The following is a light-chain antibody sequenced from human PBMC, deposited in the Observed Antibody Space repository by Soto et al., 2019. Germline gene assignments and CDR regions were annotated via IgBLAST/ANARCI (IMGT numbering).Light chain of an antibody. V-gene: IGKV1-5*03. CDR3: KQYNVNWW. J-gene: IGKJ1*01. CDR2: KAS. CDR1: QSISSW. Sequence: DIQMTQSPSTLSASVGDRVTITCRASQSISSWLAWYQQKPGKAPKLLIYKASTLQSGVPSRFSGIESGKEYNPAISGWQHEDCQIYKGKQYNVNWWFGQGPRWK.